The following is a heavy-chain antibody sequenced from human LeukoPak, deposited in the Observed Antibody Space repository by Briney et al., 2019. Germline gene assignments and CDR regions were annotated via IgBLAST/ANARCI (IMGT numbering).Heavy chain of an antibody. CDR3: ARGIGIGVVLMVHGKMDV. CDR2: IRYDGSNK. Sequence: GGSLRLSCAASGFTFSSYGMHWVRQAPGKGLEWVAFIRYDGSNKYYADSVKGRFTISRDNSKNTLYLQMNSLRAEDTAVYYCARGIGIGVVLMVHGKMDVWGKGTTVTVSS. D-gene: IGHD2-8*01. J-gene: IGHJ6*04. CDR1: GFTFSSYG. V-gene: IGHV3-30*02.